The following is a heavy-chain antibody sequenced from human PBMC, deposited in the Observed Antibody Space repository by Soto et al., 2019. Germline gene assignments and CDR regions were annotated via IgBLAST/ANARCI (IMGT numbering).Heavy chain of an antibody. V-gene: IGHV1-18*01. Sequence: GAPVKVSCKASGYTFTSNCISSVRQAPGQGLEWMGWISAYNGNTNYAQKLQGRVTMTTDTSTSTAYMELRSLRSDDTAVYYCVVAAQPYYFDYWGQGTLVTVSS. CDR2: ISAYNGNT. D-gene: IGHD2-15*01. J-gene: IGHJ4*02. CDR1: GYTFTSNC. CDR3: VVAAQPYYFDY.